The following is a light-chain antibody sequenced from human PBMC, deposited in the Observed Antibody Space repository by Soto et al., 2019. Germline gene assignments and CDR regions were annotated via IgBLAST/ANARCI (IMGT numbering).Light chain of an antibody. J-gene: IGKJ3*01. CDR3: QQYYSYPPT. CDR1: PGISSY. CDR2: AAS. Sequence: AIRMTQSPSSFSASTGDRVTITCRASPGISSYLAWYQQKPGKAPKLLIYAASTLQSGVPSRFSGSGSGTDFTLTISCLQSEDFATYYYQQYYSYPPTFGHGTKVDIK. V-gene: IGKV1-8*01.